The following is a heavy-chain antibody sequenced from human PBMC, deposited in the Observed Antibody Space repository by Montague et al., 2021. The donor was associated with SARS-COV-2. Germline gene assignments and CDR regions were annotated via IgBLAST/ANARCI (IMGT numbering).Heavy chain of an antibody. Sequence: SLRLSCAASGFTFSTFWTTWVRQVPGKGLEWVANIKQDGSEKYYVDSVKGRFTISRDNAKNSLYLQLDSLGAEDTAVYYCARGYDSSGYQYWGQGTLVTVSS. CDR3: ARGYDSSGYQY. V-gene: IGHV3-7*05. CDR2: IKQDGSEK. J-gene: IGHJ4*02. CDR1: GFTFSTFW. D-gene: IGHD3-22*01.